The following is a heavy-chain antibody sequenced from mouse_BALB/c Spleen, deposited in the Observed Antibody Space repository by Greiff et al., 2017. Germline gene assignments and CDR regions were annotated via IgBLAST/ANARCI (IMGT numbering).Heavy chain of an antibody. CDR2: IWGDGST. Sequence: QVQLKESGPGLVAPSQSLSITCTVSGFSLTGYGVNWVRQPPGKGLEWLGMIWGDGSTDYNSALKSRLSISKDNSKSQVFLKMNSLQTDDTARYYCARLGYYKNYFDYWGQGTTLTVSS. CDR1: GFSLTGYG. J-gene: IGHJ2*01. CDR3: ARLGYYKNYFDY. D-gene: IGHD2-3*01. V-gene: IGHV2-6-7*01.